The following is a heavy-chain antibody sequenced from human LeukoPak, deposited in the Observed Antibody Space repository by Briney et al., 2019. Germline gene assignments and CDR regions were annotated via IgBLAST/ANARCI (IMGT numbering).Heavy chain of an antibody. CDR2: ISRGAGTT. V-gene: IGHV3-23*01. CDR1: GFTFSGYA. CDR3: AERGDYYYYGMDA. J-gene: IGHJ6*02. Sequence: GGSLRLSCAASGFTFSGYAMDWVRQAPGKGLEWISSISRGAGTTYYAASVKGRFAISGDHSKNTVYLQMTSLRAEDTAVYYCAERGDYYYYGMDAWGHGTTVTVSS.